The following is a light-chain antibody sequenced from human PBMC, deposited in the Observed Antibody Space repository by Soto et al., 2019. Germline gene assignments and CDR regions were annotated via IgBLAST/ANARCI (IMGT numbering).Light chain of an antibody. V-gene: IGKV3-15*01. J-gene: IGKJ5*01. CDR3: QQYNNWALT. Sequence: EIVMTQSPATLSVSPGERATLSCRASQSVSSNLAWYQQKPGQAPRLLIYGASTRATGIPARFSGSGSGTELTLTISSLQSEDFAVYYCQQYNNWALTFGQGTRLEIK. CDR2: GAS. CDR1: QSVSSN.